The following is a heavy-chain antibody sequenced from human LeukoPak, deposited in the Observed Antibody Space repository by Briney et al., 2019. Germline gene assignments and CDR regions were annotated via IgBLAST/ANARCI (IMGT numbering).Heavy chain of an antibody. CDR3: AKKWSGDYDSSGVNDAFDI. CDR2: ISTSSSYI. J-gene: IGHJ3*02. D-gene: IGHD3-22*01. CDR1: GFTFSSYN. V-gene: IGHV3-21*01. Sequence: GGSLRLSCAASGFTFSSYNMNWVRQAPGKGLEWVSSISTSSSYIYYADSVKGRFTISRDNAKNSLYLQMNSLKAEDTAVYYCAKKWSGDYDSSGVNDAFDIWGQGTMVTVSS.